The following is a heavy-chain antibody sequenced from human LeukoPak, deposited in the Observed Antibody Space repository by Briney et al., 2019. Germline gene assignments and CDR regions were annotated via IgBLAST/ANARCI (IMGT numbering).Heavy chain of an antibody. V-gene: IGHV4-34*01. Sequence: SETLSLTCAVYGGSFSGYYWSWIRQPPGKGLEWIGEINHSGSTNYNPSLKSRVTISVDTSKNQFSLKLSSVTAADTAVYYCARMYVDTAMVTGGYYFDYWGQGTLVTVSS. CDR1: GGSFSGYY. D-gene: IGHD5-18*01. J-gene: IGHJ4*02. CDR3: ARMYVDTAMVTGGYYFDY. CDR2: INHSGST.